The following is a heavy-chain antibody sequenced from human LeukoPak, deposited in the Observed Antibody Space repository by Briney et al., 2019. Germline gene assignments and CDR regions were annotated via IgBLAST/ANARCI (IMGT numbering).Heavy chain of an antibody. CDR3: ARGRDPY. V-gene: IGHV4-34*01. Sequence: SETLSLTCAVYGGSFSGYYWTWIRQPPGRGLEWIGEINHSGSTNYNPSLKSRVTISVDTSKRQFSLNLNSVTAADTPMYYCARGRDPYWGQGTLVTVSS. J-gene: IGHJ4*02. CDR1: GGSFSGYY. CDR2: INHSGST.